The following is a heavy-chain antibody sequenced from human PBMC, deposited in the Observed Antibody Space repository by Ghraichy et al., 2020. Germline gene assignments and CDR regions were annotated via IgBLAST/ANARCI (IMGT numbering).Heavy chain of an antibody. CDR3: ARDPWDLYTGYSSGWLDY. V-gene: IGHV1-2*02. J-gene: IGHJ4*02. CDR2: INPNSGGT. CDR1: GYTFTGYY. D-gene: IGHD6-19*01. Sequence: ASVKVSCKASGYTFTGYYMHWVRQAPGQGLEWMGWINPNSGGTNYAQKFQGRVTMTRDTSISTAYMELSRLRSDDTAVYYCARDPWDLYTGYSSGWLDYWGQGTLVTVSS.